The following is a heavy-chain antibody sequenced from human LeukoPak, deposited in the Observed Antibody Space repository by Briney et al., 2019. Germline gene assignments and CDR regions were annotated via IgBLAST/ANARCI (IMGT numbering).Heavy chain of an antibody. D-gene: IGHD3-10*01. J-gene: IGHJ6*03. CDR1: GFTFSSYW. CDR2: ISWNSGSI. CDR3: AKGSGPYYYYYMDV. Sequence: GGSLRLSCAASGFTFSSYWMSWVRQAPGKGLEWVSGISWNSGSIGYADSVKGRFTISRDNAKNSLYLQMNSLRAEDTALYYCAKGSGPYYYYYMDVWGKGTTVTISS. V-gene: IGHV3-9*01.